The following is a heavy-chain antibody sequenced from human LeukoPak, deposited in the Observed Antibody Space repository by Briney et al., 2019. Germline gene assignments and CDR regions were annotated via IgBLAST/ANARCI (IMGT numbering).Heavy chain of an antibody. V-gene: IGHV3-66*01. CDR2: LYSSGST. Sequence: PGGSLRLSCAASGLTVSTNYMSWVRQAPGKGLEWVSVLYSSGSTYYADSVKDRFTISRDNSKNTLYLQMNSLRAEDTAVYFCAGFLAAAGAVDYWGQGTLDTVSS. CDR3: AGFLAAAGAVDY. D-gene: IGHD6-13*01. CDR1: GLTVSTNY. J-gene: IGHJ4*02.